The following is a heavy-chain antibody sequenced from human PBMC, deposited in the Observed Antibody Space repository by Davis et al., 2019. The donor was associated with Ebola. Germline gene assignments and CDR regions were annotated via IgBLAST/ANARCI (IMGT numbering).Heavy chain of an antibody. CDR2: IYYSGST. CDR3: ASGQQLVLWGGMDV. Sequence: MPSETLSLTCTVSGGSISSYYWGWIRQPPGKGLEWIGSIYYSGSTYYKSSLKSRVTISVDTSKNQFSLKLSSVTAADTAVYYCASGQQLVLWGGMDVWGQGTTVTVSS. J-gene: IGHJ6*02. V-gene: IGHV4-39*01. CDR1: GGSISSYY. D-gene: IGHD6-13*01.